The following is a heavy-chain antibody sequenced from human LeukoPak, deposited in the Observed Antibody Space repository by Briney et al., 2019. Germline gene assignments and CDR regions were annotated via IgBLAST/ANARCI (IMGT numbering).Heavy chain of an antibody. Sequence: SETLSLTCAGYGGAFSGYYGSWSRQPPGKGLEWIGEINHSGSTNYNPSLKSRVTISVDTSKNQFSLKLSSVTAADTAVYYCARDRTAAAAPVVDPWGQGTLVTVSS. D-gene: IGHD6-13*01. CDR2: INHSGST. CDR1: GGAFSGYY. J-gene: IGHJ5*02. V-gene: IGHV4-34*01. CDR3: ARDRTAAAAPVVDP.